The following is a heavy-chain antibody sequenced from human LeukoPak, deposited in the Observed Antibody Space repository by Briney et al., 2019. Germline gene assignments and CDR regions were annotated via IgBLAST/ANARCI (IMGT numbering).Heavy chain of an antibody. Sequence: ASVKVSYKASGYTFTSYGISWVRQAPGQGLEWMGWISAYNGNTNYAQKLQGRVTMTTDTSTSTAYMELRSLRSDDTAVYCCARLRQGMGDFDYWGQGTLVTVSS. J-gene: IGHJ4*02. D-gene: IGHD3-10*01. V-gene: IGHV1-18*01. CDR2: ISAYNGNT. CDR1: GYTFTSYG. CDR3: ARLRQGMGDFDY.